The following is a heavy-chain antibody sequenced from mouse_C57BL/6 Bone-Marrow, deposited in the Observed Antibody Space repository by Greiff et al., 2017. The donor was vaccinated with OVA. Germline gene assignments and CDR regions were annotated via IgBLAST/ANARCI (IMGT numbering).Heavy chain of an antibody. CDR1: GYAFSSYW. CDR2: IYPGDGDT. Sequence: QVQLKQSGAELVKPGASVKISCKASGYAFSSYWMNWVKQRPGKGLEWIGQIYPGDGDTNYNGKFKGKATLTADKSSSTAYMQLSSLTSEDSAVYFCGYGSSPGYFDYWGQGTTLTVSS. D-gene: IGHD1-1*01. CDR3: GYGSSPGYFDY. J-gene: IGHJ2*01. V-gene: IGHV1-80*01.